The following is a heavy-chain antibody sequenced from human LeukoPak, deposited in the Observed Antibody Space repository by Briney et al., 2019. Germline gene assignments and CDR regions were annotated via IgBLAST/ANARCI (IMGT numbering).Heavy chain of an antibody. D-gene: IGHD2-15*01. CDR1: GFTFSSYV. J-gene: IGHJ4*02. CDR2: ISGSGGST. CDR3: ANTLYCSGGSCPPDY. Sequence: GGSLRLSCVASGFTFSSYVMSWVRQAPGKGLEWVSTISGSGGSTYYADSVKGRFTISRDNSKNTLYLQMNSLRAEDTAVYYCANTLYCSGGSCPPDYWGQGTLVTVSS. V-gene: IGHV3-23*01.